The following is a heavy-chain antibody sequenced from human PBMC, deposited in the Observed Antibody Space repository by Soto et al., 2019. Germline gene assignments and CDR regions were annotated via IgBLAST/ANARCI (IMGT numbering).Heavy chain of an antibody. CDR1: GFTFDDYT. D-gene: IGHD6-6*01. Sequence: PGWSLRLSCAASGFTFDDYTMHWVRQAPGKGLEWVSLISWDGGSTYYADSVKGRFTISRDNSKNSLYLQMNSLRTEDTALYYCARWYSSSFGLGYYGMDVWGQGTTVTVSS. J-gene: IGHJ6*02. CDR2: ISWDGGST. V-gene: IGHV3-43*01. CDR3: ARWYSSSFGLGYYGMDV.